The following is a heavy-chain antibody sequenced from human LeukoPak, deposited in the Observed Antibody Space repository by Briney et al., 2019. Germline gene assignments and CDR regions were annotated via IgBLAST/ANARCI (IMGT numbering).Heavy chain of an antibody. CDR3: ASYSGTYAYYGY. J-gene: IGHJ4*02. CDR1: GGSITTTNY. Sequence: SETLSLTCGVSGGSITTTNYWSWVRQSPGRGLEWIGEISLSGYTGFNPSLRGRVTMSLDESKNQFSLKLSSATAADTAVYYCASYSGTYAYYGYWGQGTLVTVSS. CDR2: ISLSGYT. V-gene: IGHV4-4*02. D-gene: IGHD1-26*01.